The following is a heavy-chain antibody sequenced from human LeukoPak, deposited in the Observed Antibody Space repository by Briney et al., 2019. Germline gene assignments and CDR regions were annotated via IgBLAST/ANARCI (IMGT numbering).Heavy chain of an antibody. D-gene: IGHD5-24*01. CDR3: ARQPTPIERYAFDV. J-gene: IGHJ3*01. V-gene: IGHV4-39*01. CDR1: SGATSISSYS. CDR2: SHYSGNT. Sequence: LETLSLTSTVSSGATSISSYSCGWIRQPPGKGLGWIGNSHYSGNTYYKPSLKSRVTISVDTSKNQFSLNLSTVTAADTAVYYCARQPTPIERYAFDVWGQGTMVTVSS.